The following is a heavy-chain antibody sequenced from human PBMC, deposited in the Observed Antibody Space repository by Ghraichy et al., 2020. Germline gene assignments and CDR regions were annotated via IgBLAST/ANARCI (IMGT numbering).Heavy chain of an antibody. D-gene: IGHD6-25*01. CDR1: GGSVSSGSYY. CDR3: ARGEQRFNYGMDV. CDR2: IYYSGST. V-gene: IGHV4-61*01. Sequence: SQTLSLTCTVSGGSVSSGSYYWSWIRQPPGKGLEWIGYIYYSGSTKYNPSLKSRVTISVDTSKNQFSLKLNSVTAADTAVYYCARGEQRFNYGMDVWGQGTTVAVSS. J-gene: IGHJ6*02.